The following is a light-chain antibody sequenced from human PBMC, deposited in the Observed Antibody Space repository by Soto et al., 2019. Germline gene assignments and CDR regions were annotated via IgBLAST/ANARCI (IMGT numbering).Light chain of an antibody. V-gene: IGKV1-5*01. J-gene: IGKJ1*01. CDR3: QQYNSYSPWT. Sequence: DIQMTQSPSTLSASVGDRVTIGCRASQGISNWLAWYQQKPGKAPKLLIHDASTLVSGVPSRFSGSGSGTEFTLTVSSLQPDDFATYYCQQYNSYSPWTFGQGTKVEIK. CDR1: QGISNW. CDR2: DAS.